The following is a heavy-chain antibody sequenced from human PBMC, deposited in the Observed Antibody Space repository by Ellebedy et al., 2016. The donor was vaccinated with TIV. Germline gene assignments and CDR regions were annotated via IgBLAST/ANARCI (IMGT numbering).Heavy chain of an antibody. CDR2: IYSDGST. V-gene: IGHV3-53*01. J-gene: IGHJ3*02. CDR3: ARAKRGSYYSAFDI. CDR1: GVNVSSNY. D-gene: IGHD1-26*01. Sequence: GGSLRLXXAASGVNVSSNYMSWVRQAPGEGLEWVSIIYSDGSTYYADSVKGRFTLSRDISKNTLFLQMNSLRAEDTAVYYCARAKRGSYYSAFDIWGQGTMVTVSS.